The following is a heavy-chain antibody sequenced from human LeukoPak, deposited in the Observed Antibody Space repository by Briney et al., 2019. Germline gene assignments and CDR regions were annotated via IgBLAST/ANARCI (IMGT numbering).Heavy chain of an antibody. CDR1: GGSISSSSYY. CDR3: ARHGWAILADILTGRTTAFDY. V-gene: IGHV4-39*07. J-gene: IGHJ4*02. CDR2: IYYSGST. D-gene: IGHD3-9*01. Sequence: PSETLSLTCTVSGGSISSSSYYWGWLRQPPGTGLEWIGTIYYSGSTYYNSSPKSRVTISVDTSKNQFSLKLSSVTAADTAVYYCARHGWAILADILTGRTTAFDYWGQGTLVTVSS.